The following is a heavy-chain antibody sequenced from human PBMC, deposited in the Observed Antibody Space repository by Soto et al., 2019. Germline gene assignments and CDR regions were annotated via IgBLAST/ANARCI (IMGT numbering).Heavy chain of an antibody. Sequence: GSLRLSCAASRFTFSDYYMTWIRQAPGKGLEWVSYISGSGTGIYYADSVKGRFTISRDNAKNSLYLQMSSLRAEDTAVYYCARESEDLTSNFDYWGQGTLVTVSS. CDR1: RFTFSDYY. CDR3: ARESEDLTSNFDY. V-gene: IGHV3-11*04. CDR2: ISGSGTGI. J-gene: IGHJ4*02.